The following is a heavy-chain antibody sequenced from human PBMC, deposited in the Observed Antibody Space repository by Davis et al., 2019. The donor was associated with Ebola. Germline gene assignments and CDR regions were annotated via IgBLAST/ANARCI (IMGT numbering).Heavy chain of an antibody. CDR1: GYTFTSYA. CDR3: ARDASQRQLVPFDH. D-gene: IGHD6-6*01. V-gene: IGHV1-18*01. CDR2: ISAYNGNT. J-gene: IGHJ4*02. Sequence: ASVKVSCKASGYTFTSYAMHWVRQAPGQRLEWMGWISAYNGNTNYAQKLQGRVTMTTDTSTSTAYMELRSLRSDDTAVYYCARDASQRQLVPFDHWGQGTLVTVSS.